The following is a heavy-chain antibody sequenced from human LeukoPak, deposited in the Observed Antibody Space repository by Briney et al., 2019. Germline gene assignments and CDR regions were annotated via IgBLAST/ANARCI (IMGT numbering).Heavy chain of an antibody. J-gene: IGHJ6*03. Sequence: ASETLSLTCAVYGGSFSGYYWSWIRQPPGKGLEWIGEINHSGSTNYNPSLKSRVTISVDTSKNQFSLKLSSVTAADTAVYYCARHVVTMVRGVIGYYYYYYMDVWGKGTTVTISS. CDR3: ARHVVTMVRGVIGYYYYYYMDV. V-gene: IGHV4-34*01. D-gene: IGHD3-10*01. CDR1: GGSFSGYY. CDR2: INHSGST.